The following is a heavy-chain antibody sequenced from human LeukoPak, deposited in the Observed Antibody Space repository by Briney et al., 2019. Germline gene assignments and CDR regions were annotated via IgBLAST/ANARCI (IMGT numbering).Heavy chain of an antibody. CDR1: GFNFSSYE. D-gene: IGHD7-27*01. CDR3: ARDVGT. CDR2: ITSSGRTK. Sequence: GGSLRLSCAASGFNFSSYEMNWVRQAPGKGLEWVSYITSSGRTKYYADSVKGRFTISRDNAKNTLYLQMSSLRAEDTAVYYCARDVGTWGQGTLVTVSS. V-gene: IGHV3-48*03. J-gene: IGHJ5*02.